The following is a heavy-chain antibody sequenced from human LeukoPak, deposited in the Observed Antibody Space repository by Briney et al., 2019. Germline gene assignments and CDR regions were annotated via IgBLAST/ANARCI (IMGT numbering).Heavy chain of an antibody. CDR2: INHNGNVN. D-gene: IGHD3-16*01. CDR3: AMGGVLDV. Sequence: VGSLRLSCAASGFTFSSYWMNWARQAPGKGLEGVASINHNGNVNYYVDSVKGRFTISRDNAKNSLYLQMSNWRAEDTAVYFCAMGGVLDVWGQGATVTVSS. CDR1: GFTFSSYW. V-gene: IGHV3-7*03. J-gene: IGHJ6*02.